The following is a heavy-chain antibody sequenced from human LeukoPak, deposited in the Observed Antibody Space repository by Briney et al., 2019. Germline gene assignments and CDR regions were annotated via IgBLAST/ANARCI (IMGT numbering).Heavy chain of an antibody. D-gene: IGHD3-10*01. V-gene: IGHV3-9*01. CDR1: GFTFENYA. CDR2: ISWNGGII. CDR3: AKGGLRLYFGQFHY. Sequence: GRSLRLSCAASGFTFENYAVHWVRKVPGKGLEWVSGISWNGGIIGYADSVKGRFTISRDSAKNSLYLQMNSLRVEDTALYYCAKGGLRLYFGQFHYWGQGTLVTVSS. J-gene: IGHJ4*02.